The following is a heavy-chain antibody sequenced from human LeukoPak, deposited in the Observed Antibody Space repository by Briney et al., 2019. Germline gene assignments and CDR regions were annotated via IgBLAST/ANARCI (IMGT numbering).Heavy chain of an antibody. J-gene: IGHJ6*02. Sequence: GGSLRLSCAASGFTFSSYSMNWVRQAPGKGLEWVSSITSSSSYIYYADSVKGRFTISRDNAKNSLYLQMNSLRAEDTAVYYCAGEVGSGSYYNGRYYYGMDVWGQGTTVTVSS. CDR1: GFTFSSYS. V-gene: IGHV3-21*01. D-gene: IGHD3-10*01. CDR2: ITSSSSYI. CDR3: AGEVGSGSYYNGRYYYGMDV.